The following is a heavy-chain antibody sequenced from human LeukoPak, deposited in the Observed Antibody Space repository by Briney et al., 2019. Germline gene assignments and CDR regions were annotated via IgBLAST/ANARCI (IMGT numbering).Heavy chain of an antibody. D-gene: IGHD5-12*01. CDR1: GGTFSSYA. CDR3: ARGNVATMKFDY. V-gene: IGHV1-69*05. J-gene: IGHJ4*02. Sequence: SVKVCCTASGGTFSSYAFSWVRQAPGQGLEWMGGTIPMFGTANYAQKFQGRVTIPTDESTSTAYMELSSLRSEDTAVYYCARGNVATMKFDYWGQGTLVTVSS. CDR2: TIPMFGTA.